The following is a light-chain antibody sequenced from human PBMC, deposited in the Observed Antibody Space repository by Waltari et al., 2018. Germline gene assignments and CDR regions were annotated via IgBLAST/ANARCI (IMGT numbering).Light chain of an antibody. CDR2: WAS. CDR3: QQYYSTPPL. V-gene: IGKV4-1*01. J-gene: IGKJ1*01. Sequence: DIVMTQSPDSLSVSLGESATINCKSSHNILFSSNNKNFLAWYQQKPGQPPKLLIYWASTREAGVPDRFSGSGSMTDFTLTINNLQAEDVAVYYCQQYYSTPPLFGQGTKVEI. CDR1: HNILFSSNNKNF.